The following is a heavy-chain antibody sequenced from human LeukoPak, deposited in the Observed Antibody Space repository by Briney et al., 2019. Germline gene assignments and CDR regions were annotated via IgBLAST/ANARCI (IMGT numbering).Heavy chain of an antibody. Sequence: PSETLSLTCTVSGGSISSSSYYWGWIRQPPGKGLEWIGSIYYSGSTYYNPSLKSRVTISVDTSKNQFSLKLSSVTAADTAVYYCARSLRLVATIDWFDPWGQGTLVTVSS. D-gene: IGHD5-12*01. CDR2: IYYSGST. CDR1: GGSISSSSYY. J-gene: IGHJ5*02. V-gene: IGHV4-39*01. CDR3: ARSLRLVATIDWFDP.